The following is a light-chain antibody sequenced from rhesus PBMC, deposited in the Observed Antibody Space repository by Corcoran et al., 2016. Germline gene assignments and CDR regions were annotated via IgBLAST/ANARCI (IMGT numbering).Light chain of an antibody. J-gene: IGKJ1*01. CDR2: KAS. CDR1: QGISSW. V-gene: IGKV1-21*01. CDR3: RQYNSATWT. Sequence: DIQMTQSPSSLSASVGDRVTITCRASQGISSWLARYQQKPGKAPKLMIYKASSLPSGVPSRFSGSGSGTDFTLTISSLQPEDFSTYNCRQYNSATWTFGLGTKVEIK.